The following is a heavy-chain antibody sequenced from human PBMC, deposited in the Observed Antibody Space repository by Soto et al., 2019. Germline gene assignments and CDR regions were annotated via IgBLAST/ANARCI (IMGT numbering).Heavy chain of an antibody. CDR2: ISYDGSNK. V-gene: IGHV3-30-3*01. CDR3: ARIRPHSDAFDI. Sequence: QVQLVESGGGVVQPGRSLRLSCAASGFTFSSYAMHWVRQAPGKGLEWVAVISYDGSNKYYADSVKGRFTISRENSKNTLYLQMNSLRAEDTAVYYCARIRPHSDAFDIWGQGTMVTVSS. J-gene: IGHJ3*02. CDR1: GFTFSSYA. D-gene: IGHD3-3*02.